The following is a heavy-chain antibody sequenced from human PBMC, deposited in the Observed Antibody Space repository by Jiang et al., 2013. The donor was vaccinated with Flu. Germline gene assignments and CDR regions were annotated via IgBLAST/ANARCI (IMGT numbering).Heavy chain of an antibody. Sequence: SQTLSLTCAISGDSVSSNSAAWNWIRQSPSRGLEWLGRTYYRSKWYNDYAVSVKSRITINPDTPKNQFSLQLNSVTPEDTAVYYCARTNEIRGSGSELYYYGMDVWGKGTTVTVSS. CDR3: ARTNEIRGSGSELYYYGMDV. CDR1: GDSVSSNSAA. D-gene: IGHD3-10*01. CDR2: TYYRSKWYN. J-gene: IGHJ6*04. V-gene: IGHV6-1*01.